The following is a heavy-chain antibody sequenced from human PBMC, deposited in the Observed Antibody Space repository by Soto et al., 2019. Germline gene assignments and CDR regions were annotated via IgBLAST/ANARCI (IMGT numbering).Heavy chain of an antibody. Sequence: PGGSLRLSCAASGFTFSSYGMHWVRQAPGKGLEWVAVISYDGSNKYYADSVKGRFTISRDNSKNTLYLQMNSLRAEDTAVYYCAKAQYDFWSGYYRSFYYYGMDVWGQGTTVTVSS. V-gene: IGHV3-30*18. J-gene: IGHJ6*02. CDR2: ISYDGSNK. D-gene: IGHD3-3*01. CDR3: AKAQYDFWSGYYRSFYYYGMDV. CDR1: GFTFSSYG.